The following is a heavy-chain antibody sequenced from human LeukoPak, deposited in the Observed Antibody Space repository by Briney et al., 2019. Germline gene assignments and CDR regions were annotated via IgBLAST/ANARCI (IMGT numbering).Heavy chain of an antibody. Sequence: GESLKIFCKGSGYSLTNYWIAWVRPVSGQGLGWVGVIYPGGSDTTYSPSFQGQVTISADKSISNAYLQWSSLRASDTAMYYCARQWGRGSGSYLGYWGQGTLVSVSS. CDR1: GYSLTNYW. CDR2: IYPGGSDT. V-gene: IGHV5-51*01. D-gene: IGHD3-10*01. CDR3: ARQWGRGSGSYLGY. J-gene: IGHJ4*02.